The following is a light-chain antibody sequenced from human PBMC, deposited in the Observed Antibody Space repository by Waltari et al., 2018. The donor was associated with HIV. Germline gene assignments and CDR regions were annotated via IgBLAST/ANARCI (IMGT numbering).Light chain of an antibody. CDR3: QQYGSSPRT. CDR1: QSVSSNY. CDR2: GAS. Sequence: ELVLTQSTGTLSLSPGDSATLSCRASQSVSSNYLAGYQQKPVQPPTLLLYGASSRATAIPDRFSGSGSGTDFTLTISRLEPEDFAVYYCQQYGSSPRTFGQGTKVEIK. J-gene: IGKJ1*01. V-gene: IGKV3-20*01.